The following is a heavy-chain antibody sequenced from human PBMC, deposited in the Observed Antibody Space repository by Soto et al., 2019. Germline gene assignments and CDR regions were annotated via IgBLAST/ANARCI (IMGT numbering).Heavy chain of an antibody. D-gene: IGHD2-21*01. Sequence: QVQVVQSGAEVKKPESSVKVSCKPSGGTFNTYTVNWVRLAPGHGLEWMGRFIPILDMANYAQKFQDRVTITADISTFTASMELNSLTSDDTAVYYCAITYCRDNSCPRDFDFWGPGTRVTVSS. CDR3: AITYCRDNSCPRDFDF. V-gene: IGHV1-69*02. CDR2: FIPILDMA. J-gene: IGHJ4*02. CDR1: GGTFNTYT.